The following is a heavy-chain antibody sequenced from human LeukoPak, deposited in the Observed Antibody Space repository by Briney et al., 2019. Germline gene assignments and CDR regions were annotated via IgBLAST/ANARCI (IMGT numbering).Heavy chain of an antibody. CDR3: AKPDDYGDSRRLDY. Sequence: GGSLRLSCAASGFTFSSHGMHWVRQAPGKGLEWVAVIWYDGSNKYYADSVKGRFTISRDNSKNTLYLQMNSLRAEDTAVYYCAKPDDYGDSRRLDYWGQGTLVTVSS. CDR2: IWYDGSNK. CDR1: GFTFSSHG. V-gene: IGHV3-30*02. J-gene: IGHJ4*02. D-gene: IGHD4-17*01.